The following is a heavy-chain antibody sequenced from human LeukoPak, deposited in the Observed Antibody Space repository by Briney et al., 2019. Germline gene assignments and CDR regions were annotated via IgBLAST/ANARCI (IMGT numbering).Heavy chain of an antibody. V-gene: IGHV1-2*02. J-gene: IGHJ4*02. D-gene: IGHD3-10*01. CDR1: GYRFSDYY. CDR3: ARDHISGKDDRNFDY. Sequence: GASVKVSCKASGYRFSDYYMFWIRQAPGQGLEWVGWINPKTGVTSYAQKFQGRVTVTTDTSISTLYMELHSLTSVDTALYYCARDHISGKDDRNFDYWGQGTLVTVSS. CDR2: INPKTGVT.